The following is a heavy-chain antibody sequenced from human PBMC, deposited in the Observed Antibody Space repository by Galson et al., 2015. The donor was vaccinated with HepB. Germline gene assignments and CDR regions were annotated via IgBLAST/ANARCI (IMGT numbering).Heavy chain of an antibody. CDR1: GFTFSTYA. V-gene: IGHV3-30-3*02. CDR3: MKVGNDDDAFDI. D-gene: IGHD1-1*01. J-gene: IGHJ3*02. CDR2: ISSDGNNK. Sequence: SLRLSCAGSGFTFSTYAMHWVRQAPGKGLEWVAVISSDGNNKYYADSVKGRFTIFRDNSKNMLYLQTNSVRVEDTAVYYCMKVGNDDDAFDIRGQGTMVTVSS.